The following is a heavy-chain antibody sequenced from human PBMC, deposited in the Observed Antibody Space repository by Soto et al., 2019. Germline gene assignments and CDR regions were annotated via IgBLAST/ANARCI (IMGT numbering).Heavy chain of an antibody. CDR3: ARDGGRHSGGIDY. V-gene: IGHV1-69*01. Sequence: QVQLVQSGAEVKKPGSSVKVSCTASGGTFRSYSINWVRQAPGQGLEWMGAIIPIFGTANYAQKFQGRVTITADEATSTAYMELSSLRSDDTAVYYCARDGGRHSGGIDYWGQGTLVTVSS. CDR2: IIPIFGTA. CDR1: GGTFRSYS. J-gene: IGHJ4*02. D-gene: IGHD1-26*01.